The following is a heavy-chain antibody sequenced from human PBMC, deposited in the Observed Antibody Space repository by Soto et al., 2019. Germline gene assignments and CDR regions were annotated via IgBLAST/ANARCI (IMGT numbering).Heavy chain of an antibody. D-gene: IGHD3-22*01. CDR2: ISAYNGNT. Sequence: ASVKVSCKASGYTFTSYGISWVRQAPGQGLEWMGWISAYNGNTNYAQKLQGRVTMTTDTSTSTAYMELRSLRTDDTAVYYCARLEDSSGYGDFGYGGQGTLVTVSS. V-gene: IGHV1-18*04. CDR1: GYTFTSYG. J-gene: IGHJ4*02. CDR3: ARLEDSSGYGDFGY.